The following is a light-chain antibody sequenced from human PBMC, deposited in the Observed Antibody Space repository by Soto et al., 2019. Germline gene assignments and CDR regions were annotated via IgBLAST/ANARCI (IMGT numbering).Light chain of an antibody. J-gene: IGKJ1*01. Sequence: DTVLTQSPGTLSLTSGERATLSCRASQSISGTYLAWYQQKPGQSPRLLIYSASTRAPGIPDRFSGSGSGTDFTLTISRLEPDDFATYYCQHYNSYSEAFGQGTKVELK. V-gene: IGKV3-20*01. CDR1: QSISGTY. CDR2: SAS. CDR3: QHYNSYSEA.